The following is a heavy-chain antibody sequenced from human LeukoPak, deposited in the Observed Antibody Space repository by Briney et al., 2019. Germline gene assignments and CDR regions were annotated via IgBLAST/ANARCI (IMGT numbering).Heavy chain of an antibody. J-gene: IGHJ3*02. Sequence: ASVKVPCKASGYTFTGYYMHWVRQAPGQGLEWMGWINPSGGSTSYAQKFQGRVTMTRDMSTSTVYMELSSLRSEDTAVYYCARGSTVTKDAFDIWGQGTMVTVSS. D-gene: IGHD4-17*01. CDR3: ARGSTVTKDAFDI. V-gene: IGHV1-46*01. CDR1: GYTFTGYY. CDR2: INPSGGST.